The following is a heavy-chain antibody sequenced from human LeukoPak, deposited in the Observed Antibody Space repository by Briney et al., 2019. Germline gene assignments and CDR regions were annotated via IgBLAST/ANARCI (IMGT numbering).Heavy chain of an antibody. D-gene: IGHD3-10*01. CDR1: GYTFTSYY. V-gene: IGHV1-46*01. Sequence: GASVKVSCKASGYTFTSYYMHWVRQAPGQGLEWMGIINPSGGSTSYAQKFQGRVTMTRDTSTSTVYMELSSLRSEDTAVYYCARDSSGYGSGSYPHNYWGQGTLVTVSS. J-gene: IGHJ4*02. CDR3: ARDSSGYGSGSYPHNY. CDR2: INPSGGST.